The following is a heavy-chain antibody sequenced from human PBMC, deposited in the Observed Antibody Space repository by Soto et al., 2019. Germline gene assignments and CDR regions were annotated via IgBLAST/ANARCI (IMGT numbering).Heavy chain of an antibody. V-gene: IGHV3-72*01. CDR1: GLTFSDRY. CDR2: IRKKTNSYTT. J-gene: IGHJ4*02. D-gene: IGHD4-17*01. Sequence: VGSLRLSCAASGLTFSDRYMDWVRQAPGKGLEWVGRIRKKTNSYTTEYAASVKGRFIISRDDSTNSLYLQMSSLKTEDTAVYYCTTVTTVDYYFDYWGQGTLVTVSS. CDR3: TTVTTVDYYFDY.